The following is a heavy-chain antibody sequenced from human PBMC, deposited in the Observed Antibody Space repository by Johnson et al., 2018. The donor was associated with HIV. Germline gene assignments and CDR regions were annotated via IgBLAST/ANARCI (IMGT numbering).Heavy chain of an antibody. D-gene: IGHD6-19*01. CDR2: ISSSGSPI. V-gene: IGHV3-11*04. Sequence: QMLLVESGGGLVKPGGSLRLSCAASGFTCSDYYMSWIRQAPGKGLEWISYISSSGSPIYYADSLKGRFTISRDNAKNSLYLQMNSLRAEDTAVYYCARGSLMTQWLRGDDAFDIWGQGTMVTVSS. CDR3: ARGSLMTQWLRGDDAFDI. CDR1: GFTCSDYY. J-gene: IGHJ3*02.